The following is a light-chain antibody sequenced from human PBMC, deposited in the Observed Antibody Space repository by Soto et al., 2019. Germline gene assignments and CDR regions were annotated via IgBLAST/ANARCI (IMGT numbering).Light chain of an antibody. CDR2: DAS. V-gene: IGKV1-5*01. Sequence: DIQMTQSPSTLSASVGDRVTITCRASQSISSWLAWYQQKPGKAPKLLIYDASSLESGVPSRFSGSGSATEFTLTISSLQPDDFETYYCQQYNNYWTFGQGTRVEIK. J-gene: IGKJ1*01. CDR3: QQYNNYWT. CDR1: QSISSW.